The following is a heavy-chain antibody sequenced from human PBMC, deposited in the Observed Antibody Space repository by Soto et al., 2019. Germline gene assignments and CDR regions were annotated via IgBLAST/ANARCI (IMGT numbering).Heavy chain of an antibody. Sequence: EVHLVESGGGLVQTGGSLRLSCAIFESTVSRDWMNWVRQAPGKGLEWVAHINQDGSEKYYVDSVKGRFSISRDNAKKSLYLQMNSLRPADTAMYHCSGGVEDAFWGQGTLVTVSS. CDR2: INQDGSEK. J-gene: IGHJ4*02. CDR1: ESTVSRDW. D-gene: IGHD2-15*01. CDR3: SGGVEDAF. V-gene: IGHV3-7*04.